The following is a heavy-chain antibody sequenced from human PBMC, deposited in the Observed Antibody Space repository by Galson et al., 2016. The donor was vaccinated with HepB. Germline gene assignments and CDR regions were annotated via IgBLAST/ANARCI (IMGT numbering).Heavy chain of an antibody. J-gene: IGHJ4*02. CDR3: AREKGYYDFSSGYPDY. CDR2: ISGSGSGGTT. V-gene: IGHV3-23*01. D-gene: IGHD3-3*01. CDR1: GFTFSIYD. Sequence: SLRLSCAASGFTFSIYDMSWVRQAPGKGLEWVSTISGSGSGGTTYYADSVQGRFTISRDISKNTLYLQMNSLRAEDTAVYYCAREKGYYDFSSGYPDYWGQGTLVTVSS.